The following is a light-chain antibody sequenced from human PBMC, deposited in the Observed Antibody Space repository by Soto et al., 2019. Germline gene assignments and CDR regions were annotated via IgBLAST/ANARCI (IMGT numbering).Light chain of an antibody. J-gene: IGKJ1*01. Sequence: EIVLPQSPATLSLSPGERVTLSFIASQSVSNYLAWYQQKPGQAPRLLVSAASNRATGIPARFSGSGSGTDFTLTISSLEPEDFGVFYCQQRFDWPKITFGQGTKVDIK. V-gene: IGKV3-11*01. CDR1: QSVSNY. CDR2: AAS. CDR3: QQRFDWPKIT.